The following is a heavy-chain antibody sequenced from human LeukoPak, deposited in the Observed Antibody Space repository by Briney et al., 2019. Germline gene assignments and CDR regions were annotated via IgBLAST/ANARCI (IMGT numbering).Heavy chain of an antibody. D-gene: IGHD3-3*01. J-gene: IGHJ4*02. CDR3: ARGSDDFWSGYYPSY. Sequence: ASVKVSCKASGYTFTGYYMHWVRQAPGQGLEWMGWINPNSCGTNYAQKFQGRVTMTRDTSISTAYMELSRLRSDDTAVYYCARGSDDFWSGYYPSYWGQGTLVTVSS. V-gene: IGHV1-2*02. CDR1: GYTFTGYY. CDR2: INPNSCGT.